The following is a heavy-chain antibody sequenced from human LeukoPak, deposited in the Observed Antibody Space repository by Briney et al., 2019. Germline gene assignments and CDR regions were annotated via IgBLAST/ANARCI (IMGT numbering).Heavy chain of an antibody. CDR3: ARAAGEGYSYGQTRDAFDI. D-gene: IGHD5-18*01. CDR1: GYIFTSYY. CDR2: INPSGGRT. V-gene: IGHV1-46*01. J-gene: IGHJ3*02. Sequence: ASVKVSCKASGYIFTSYYMHWVRQAPGQGLEWMGIINPSGGRTSYAQKFQGRVTMTRDTSTSTVYMELSSLRSEDTAVYYCARAAGEGYSYGQTRDAFDIWGQGTMVTVSS.